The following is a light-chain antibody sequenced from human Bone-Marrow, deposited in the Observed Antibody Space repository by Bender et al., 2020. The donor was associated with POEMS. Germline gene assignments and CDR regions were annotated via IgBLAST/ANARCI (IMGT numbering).Light chain of an antibody. CDR3: SSFTSSNSWV. CDR1: SSDVGSYDR. J-gene: IGLJ3*02. CDR2: EVS. Sequence: QSALTQPPSVSGSPGQSVAISCTGTSSDVGSYDRVVWYQQPPGTAPKLMIYEVSNRPSGVPDRFSGSKSGNTASLTISGLQAEDEAVYYCSSFTSSNSWVFGGGTKLTVL. V-gene: IGLV2-18*02.